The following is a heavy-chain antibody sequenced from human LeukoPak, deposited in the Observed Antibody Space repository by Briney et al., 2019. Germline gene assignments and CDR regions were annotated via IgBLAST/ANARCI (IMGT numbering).Heavy chain of an antibody. D-gene: IGHD5-18*01. J-gene: IGHJ4*02. CDR2: IYPGDSDT. Sequence: GESLKIPCKGSGYSFTSYWSGWVRHMPRKGLEWMGIIYPGDSDTSYSPPFQAQVTISADKSITIAYLQWSSLKASDTAMYDCARSGGYSHGWPFDYWGQGTLVTVSS. CDR3: ARSGGYSHGWPFDY. CDR1: GYSFTSYW. V-gene: IGHV5-51*01.